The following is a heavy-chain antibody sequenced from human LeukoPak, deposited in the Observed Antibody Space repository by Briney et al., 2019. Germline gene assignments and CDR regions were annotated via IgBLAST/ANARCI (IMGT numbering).Heavy chain of an antibody. CDR3: ARDRVGGDLTGGSLY. J-gene: IGHJ4*01. CDR1: GYAFDNFG. CDR2: ISAYNGNT. Sequence: GASVKVSCKASGYAFDNFGLTWVRQAPGQGLEWMGWISAYNGNTHYAQKFRGRLTLTTETSTSTAYLELRSLKSDDTAVYYCARDRVGGDLTGGSLYWGQGTLVTVSS. V-gene: IGHV1-18*01. D-gene: IGHD4-17*01.